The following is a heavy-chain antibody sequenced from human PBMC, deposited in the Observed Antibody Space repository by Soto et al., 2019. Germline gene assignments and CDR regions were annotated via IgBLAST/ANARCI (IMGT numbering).Heavy chain of an antibody. CDR2: INPNSGGT. V-gene: IGHV1-2*02. CDR3: ARGPITFGGVIVIQSWFDP. D-gene: IGHD3-16*02. Sequence: SLKLSRKAAGYSYTVYYMHCVRQAPGQGLEWMGWINPNSGGTNYAQKFQGRVTMTRDTSISTAYMELSRLRSDDTAVYYCARGPITFGGVIVIQSWFDPWGQGTLVTVSP. J-gene: IGHJ5*02. CDR1: GYSYTVYY.